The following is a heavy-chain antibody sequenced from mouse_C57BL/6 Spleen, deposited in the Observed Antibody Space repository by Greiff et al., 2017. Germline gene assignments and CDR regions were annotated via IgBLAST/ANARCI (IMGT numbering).Heavy chain of an antibody. D-gene: IGHD1-1*01. CDR2: INPSNGGT. V-gene: IGHV1-53*01. J-gene: IGHJ2*01. CDR3: ARGPNYYGSSFDY. Sequence: QVHVKQPGTELVKPGASVKLSCKASGYTFTSYWMHWVKQRPGQGLEWIGNINPSNGGTNYNEKFKSKATLTVDKSSSTAYMQLSSLTSEDSAVYYCARGPNYYGSSFDYWGQGTTLTVSS. CDR1: GYTFTSYW.